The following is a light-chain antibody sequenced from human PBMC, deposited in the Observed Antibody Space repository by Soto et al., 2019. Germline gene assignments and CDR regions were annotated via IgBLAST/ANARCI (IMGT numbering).Light chain of an antibody. CDR1: SSDVGNYNS. V-gene: IGLV2-8*01. CDR3: SSYAGSNNLVV. J-gene: IGLJ2*01. Sequence: QSALTQPPSASGSPGQSVTVSCTGTSSDVGNYNSVSWYQQHPGKAPKLIIYEVSKRPSGVPDRFSGSKSGNTASLTVSGLQAEDEADYCCSSYAGSNNLVVFGGGTKVTVL. CDR2: EVS.